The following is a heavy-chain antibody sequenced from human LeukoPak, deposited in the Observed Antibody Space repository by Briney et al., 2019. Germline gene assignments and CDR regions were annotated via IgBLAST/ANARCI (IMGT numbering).Heavy chain of an antibody. CDR3: ARDRVGNWYFDY. Sequence: GASVTVSCTASGYTFTSYGISWVRQAPGQGLEWMGWISAYNGNTNYAQKLQGRVTMTTDTSTSTAYMELRSLRSDDTAVYYCARDRVGNWYFDYWGQGTLVTVSS. J-gene: IGHJ4*02. CDR1: GYTFTSYG. D-gene: IGHD4-23*01. V-gene: IGHV1-18*01. CDR2: ISAYNGNT.